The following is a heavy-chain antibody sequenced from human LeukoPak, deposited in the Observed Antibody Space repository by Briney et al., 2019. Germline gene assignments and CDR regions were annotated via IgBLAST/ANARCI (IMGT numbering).Heavy chain of an antibody. CDR3: ARGLSGSFDL. D-gene: IGHD3-10*01. CDR1: GFTFSSYW. CDR2: LNPDGTTI. Sequence: GGSLRLSCAASGFTFSSYWMSWVRQAPGKGLVWVSPLNPDGTTITYADSVKGRFTISRDNAKNTLYLQMNSLRDEDSALYFCARGLSGSFDLWGQGTLVTVSS. J-gene: IGHJ4*02. V-gene: IGHV3-74*01.